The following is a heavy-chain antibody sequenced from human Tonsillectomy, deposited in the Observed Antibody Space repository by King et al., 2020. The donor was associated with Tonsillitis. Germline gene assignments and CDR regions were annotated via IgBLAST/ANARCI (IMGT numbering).Heavy chain of an antibody. CDR2: IPQYGRNK. J-gene: IGHJ6*03. Sequence: VQLVESGGCVVQPGRSLRLSCGASGFIFRCSGMHWGRRAPGKGPEWVAKIPQYGRNKNSADSVKGRFTNSRENSKNTMFLQMNSLRAGDTAVYYCAKEGEVGVSCYFYTDDWGKGTTVTVSS. V-gene: IGHV3-30*18. D-gene: IGHD2-15*01. CDR3: AKEGEVGVSCYFYTDD. CDR1: GFIFRCSG.